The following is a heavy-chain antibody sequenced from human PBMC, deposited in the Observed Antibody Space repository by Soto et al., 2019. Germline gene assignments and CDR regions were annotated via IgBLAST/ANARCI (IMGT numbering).Heavy chain of an antibody. CDR2: IDYSGST. D-gene: IGHD6-13*01. CDR3: ASFFLYSGNWWSYVY. Sequence: QLQLQESGPGLVKPSETLSLTCTVSGGSISSSSYYWGWIRQPPGKGLEWIGSIDYSGSTYYNPSLKSRVTISVDTSKNHFSLKLNSVTAADTAVYYCASFFLYSGNWWSYVYWGQGTLVTVSS. J-gene: IGHJ1*01. V-gene: IGHV4-39*02. CDR1: GGSISSSSYY.